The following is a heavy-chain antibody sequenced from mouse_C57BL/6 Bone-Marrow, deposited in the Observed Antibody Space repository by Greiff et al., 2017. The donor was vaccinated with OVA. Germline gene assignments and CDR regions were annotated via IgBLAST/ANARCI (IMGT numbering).Heavy chain of an antibody. D-gene: IGHD2-5*01. Sequence: EVQLQQSGPGLVKPSQSLSLTCSVTGYSITSGYYWNWIRQFPGNKLEWMGYISYDGSNNYNPSLKNRISITRDTSKNQFFLKLNSVTTEDTATYYCARDSNYVWFAYWGQGTLVTVSA. CDR1: GYSITSGYY. J-gene: IGHJ3*01. V-gene: IGHV3-6*01. CDR3: ARDSNYVWFAY. CDR2: ISYDGSN.